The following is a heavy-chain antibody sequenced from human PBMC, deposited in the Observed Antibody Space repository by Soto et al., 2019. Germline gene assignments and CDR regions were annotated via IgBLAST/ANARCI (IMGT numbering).Heavy chain of an antibody. CDR1: GFTFSNYG. Sequence: QVQLVESGGGAVQPGTSLRLSCVATGFTFSNYGIHWIRQAPGRGLEWVAVIWHDGSRKYLADSVRGRFTISRDNSKNTVYLQMNSLRVEDSAVYYCEGRDDPFHVWGQGTMVTVSS. D-gene: IGHD3-16*01. J-gene: IGHJ3*01. CDR2: IWHDGSRK. CDR3: EGRDDPFHV. V-gene: IGHV3-33*01.